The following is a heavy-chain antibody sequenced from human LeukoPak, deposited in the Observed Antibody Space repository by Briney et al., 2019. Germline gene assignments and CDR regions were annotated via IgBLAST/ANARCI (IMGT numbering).Heavy chain of an antibody. CDR3: ARYYDSTGSFDY. J-gene: IGHJ4*02. V-gene: IGHV4-61*01. D-gene: IGHD3-22*01. Sequence: SETLSLTCTVSGDSVSRSSYYWTWIRQPPGKGLEWIGYIYYIGSTNYNPSLRSRLTMSVDTSKNQFSLRLSSVIAADTAVYYCARYYDSTGSFDYWGQGALVTVSS. CDR2: IYYIGST. CDR1: GDSVSRSSYY.